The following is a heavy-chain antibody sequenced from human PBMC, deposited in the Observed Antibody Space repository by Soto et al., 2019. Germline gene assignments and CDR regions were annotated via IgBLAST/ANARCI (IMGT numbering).Heavy chain of an antibody. V-gene: IGHV1-18*01. J-gene: IGHJ4*02. CDR1: GYNFTSYG. Sequence: QVHLVQSGAEVKKPGASVKVSCKASGYNFTSYGFSWVRQAPGQGLEWMGWVSAYNGDTTYTQSLQGRVTMTTDTSTSTAYMELRSLRSDDTAVYYCARDSNDYIWGTTPGDYWGQGTLVTVYS. CDR3: ARDSNDYIWGTTPGDY. CDR2: VSAYNGDT. D-gene: IGHD3-16*01.